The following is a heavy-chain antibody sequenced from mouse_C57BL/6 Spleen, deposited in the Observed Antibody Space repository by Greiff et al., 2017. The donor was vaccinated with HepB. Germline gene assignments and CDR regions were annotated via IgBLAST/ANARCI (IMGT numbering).Heavy chain of an antibody. V-gene: IGHV1-26*01. CDR2: INPNNGGT. J-gene: IGHJ2*01. Sequence: EVQLQQFGPELVKPGASVKISCKASGYTFTDYYMNWVKQSHGKSLEWIGDINPNNGGTSYNQKFKGKATLTVDKSSSTAYMELRSLTSEDSAVYYCARTPYFDYWGQGTTLTVSS. CDR3: ARTPYFDY. CDR1: GYTFTDYY.